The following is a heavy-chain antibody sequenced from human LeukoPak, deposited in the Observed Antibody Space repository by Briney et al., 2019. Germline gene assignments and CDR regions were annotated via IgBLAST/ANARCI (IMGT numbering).Heavy chain of an antibody. J-gene: IGHJ1*01. CDR2: IWYDGSYK. CDR1: GLNFKIYG. D-gene: IGHD2-21*01. V-gene: IGHV3-33*01. CDR3: ATYYGGNPEYLQH. Sequence: PGRSLRLSCAASGLNFKIYGMEWVRQAPGKGLEWVSFIWYDGSYKYYADSVRGRFSISRDNSKNTLYLQMNSLRAEDTAVYYCATYYGGNPEYLQHWGHGALVIVSS.